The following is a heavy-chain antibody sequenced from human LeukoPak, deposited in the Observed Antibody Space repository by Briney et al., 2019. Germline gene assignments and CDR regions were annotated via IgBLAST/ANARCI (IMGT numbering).Heavy chain of an antibody. V-gene: IGHV3-30*18. CDR2: ISYDGSNK. Sequence: GGSLRLSCAASGFTFSSYGMHWVRQAPGKGLEWVAVISYDGSNKYYADSVKGRFTISRDNSKNTLYLQMNSLRAEDTAVYYCAKDRRYSGNDAFDIWGQGTMVTVSS. J-gene: IGHJ3*02. D-gene: IGHD5-18*01. CDR1: GFTFSSYG. CDR3: AKDRRYSGNDAFDI.